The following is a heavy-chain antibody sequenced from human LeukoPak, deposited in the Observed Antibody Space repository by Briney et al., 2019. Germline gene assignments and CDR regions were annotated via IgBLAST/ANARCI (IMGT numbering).Heavy chain of an antibody. Sequence: GGSLRLSCAASGFTFSNYWMSWVRQAPGKGLEWVAHIKQDGTEKYYVDSVKGRFTISRDNAKNSLFLQMNSLRAEDTAVYYCARVITMIVVVITDAFDIWGQGTMVTVSS. CDR1: GFTFSNYW. CDR2: IKQDGTEK. D-gene: IGHD3-22*01. J-gene: IGHJ3*02. V-gene: IGHV3-7*01. CDR3: ARVITMIVVVITDAFDI.